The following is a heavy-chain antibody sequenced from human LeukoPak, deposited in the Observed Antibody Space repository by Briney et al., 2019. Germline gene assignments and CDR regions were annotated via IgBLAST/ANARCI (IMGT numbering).Heavy chain of an antibody. Sequence: SETLSLTCTVSGGSISSSSYYWGWIRQPPGNGLEWIGSIYYSGSTYYNPSLKSRVTISVDTSKNQFSLKLSSVTAADTAVYYCAREGIGTYYDSSGYYFFDPWGQGTLVTVSS. V-gene: IGHV4-39*07. D-gene: IGHD3-22*01. J-gene: IGHJ5*02. CDR1: GGSISSSSYY. CDR2: IYYSGST. CDR3: AREGIGTYYDSSGYYFFDP.